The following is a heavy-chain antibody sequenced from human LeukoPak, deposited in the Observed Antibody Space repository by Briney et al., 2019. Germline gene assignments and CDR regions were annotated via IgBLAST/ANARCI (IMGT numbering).Heavy chain of an antibody. CDR1: GYSFTSYW. V-gene: IGHV5-51*01. J-gene: IGHJ4*02. D-gene: IGHD6-6*01. Sequence: GESLKISCKGSGYSFTSYWIGWVRQMPGKGLEWMGIIYPGDSDTRYSPSFQGQVTISADKSISTAYLQWSSLKASDTAMYYCARRSSLQNSPGRFDYWGQGSLVTVSS. CDR3: ARRSSLQNSPGRFDY. CDR2: IYPGDSDT.